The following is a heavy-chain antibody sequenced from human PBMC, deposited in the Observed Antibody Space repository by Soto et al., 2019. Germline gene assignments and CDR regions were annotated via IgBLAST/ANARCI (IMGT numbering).Heavy chain of an antibody. D-gene: IGHD3-16*01. CDR3: AYLRGFTGYPGD. Sequence: LSLTCAVYGGSFSGYYWSWIRQPPGKGLEWIGEINHSGCTNYNPSLKSRVTISVDTSKNQFSLKLSSVTAADTAVYYCAYLRGFTGYPGDWGQGTLVTVSS. CDR1: GGSFSGYY. J-gene: IGHJ4*02. V-gene: IGHV4-34*01. CDR2: INHSGCT.